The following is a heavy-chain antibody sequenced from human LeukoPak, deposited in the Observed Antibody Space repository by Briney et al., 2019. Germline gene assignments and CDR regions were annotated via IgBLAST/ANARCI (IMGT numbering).Heavy chain of an antibody. J-gene: IGHJ4*02. CDR2: ISHDGGNK. Sequence: PGGSLRLSCAGSGFSFSDYGLHWVRQAPGMGLEWVALISHDGGNKYYADSVKGRFTISRDNSKSTVNLQINSLRAEDTASYYCARGGSGSDWQLDYWAREPWSPSPQ. CDR1: GFSFSDYG. D-gene: IGHD1-26*01. V-gene: IGHV3-30-3*01. CDR3: ARGGSGSDWQLDY.